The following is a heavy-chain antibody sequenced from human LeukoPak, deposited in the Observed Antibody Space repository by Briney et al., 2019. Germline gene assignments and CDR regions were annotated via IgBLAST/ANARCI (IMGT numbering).Heavy chain of an antibody. CDR3: ARAVGRAAAWGFDY. D-gene: IGHD6-13*01. J-gene: IGHJ4*02. V-gene: IGHV3-21*01. Sequence: GGSLRLSCAASGFTFSSYSMNWVRQAPGKGLEWVSSISSSSSYIYYADSVKGRFTISRDNAKNSLYLQMNSLRAEDTAVYYCARAVGRAAAWGFDYWGQGTLVTVSS. CDR1: GFTFSSYS. CDR2: ISSSSSYI.